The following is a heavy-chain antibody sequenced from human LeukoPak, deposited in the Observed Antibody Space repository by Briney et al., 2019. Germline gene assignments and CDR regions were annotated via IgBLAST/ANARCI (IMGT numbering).Heavy chain of an antibody. V-gene: IGHV3-53*01. CDR2: IYGGADT. D-gene: IGHD3-9*01. Sequence: GGSLSLSCAASGLTVSSNRMSWVRQAPGKGLEWISVIYGGADTYYADSVKGRFTISRDNSKNTLYLHLNSLRAEDTAVYYCARVDFRGGYYDILTGYYPNHGMDVWGQGTTVTVSS. CDR1: GLTVSSNR. J-gene: IGHJ6*02. CDR3: ARVDFRGGYYDILTGYYPNHGMDV.